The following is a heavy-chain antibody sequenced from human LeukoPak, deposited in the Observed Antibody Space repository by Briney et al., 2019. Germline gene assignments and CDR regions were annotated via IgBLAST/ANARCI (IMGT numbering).Heavy chain of an antibody. CDR2: ISSSSSYI. J-gene: IGHJ4*02. CDR1: GFTFSSYS. Sequence: GGSLRLSCAASGFTFSSYSMNWVRQAPGKGLEWVSSISSSSSYIYYADSVKGRFTISRDNAKNSLYLQMNSLRAGDTAVYYCARDKGSSWSGGFDHWGQGTLVTVSS. D-gene: IGHD6-13*01. V-gene: IGHV3-21*01. CDR3: ARDKGSSWSGGFDH.